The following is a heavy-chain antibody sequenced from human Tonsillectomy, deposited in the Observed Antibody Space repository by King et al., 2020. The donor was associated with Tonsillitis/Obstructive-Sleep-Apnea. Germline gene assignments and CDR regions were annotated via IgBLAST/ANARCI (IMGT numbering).Heavy chain of an antibody. Sequence: VQLVESGSELKKPGASVKVSCKASGYTFTNFAMNWMRQAPGQGLEWMGWINTNTGSPTYAQDFTGRFVFSLDTSVSTAYLQISSLKADDTAVYYCARGDCSTTSCYGVDYWGQGTLVTVSS. CDR1: GYTFTNFA. D-gene: IGHD2-2*01. V-gene: IGHV7-4-1*02. CDR3: ARGDCSTTSCYGVDY. J-gene: IGHJ4*02. CDR2: INTNTGSP.